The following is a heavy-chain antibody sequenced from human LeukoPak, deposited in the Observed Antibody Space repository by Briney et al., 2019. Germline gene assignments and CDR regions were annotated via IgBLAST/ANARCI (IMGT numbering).Heavy chain of an antibody. CDR3: ARDMYSRAYGH. D-gene: IGHD6-25*01. Sequence: GASVKLSCKASGYTFTGSYMHWVRQAPGQGLEWMGWINPTSGVTKYAEKFQGRVTMTRDTSINADYMEMSGLRSDDTAVYYCARDMYSRAYGHWGQGTLVTVSS. CDR2: INPTSGVT. V-gene: IGHV1-2*02. CDR1: GYTFTGSY. J-gene: IGHJ4*02.